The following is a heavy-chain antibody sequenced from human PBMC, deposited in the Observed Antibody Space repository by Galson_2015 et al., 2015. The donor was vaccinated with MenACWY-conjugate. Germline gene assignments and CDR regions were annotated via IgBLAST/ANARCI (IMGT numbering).Heavy chain of an antibody. Sequence: SETLSLTCTVSGGSIRSYYWGWIRQPPGKGLEWIGYIDYSGSANYNPSLKSRVTISVDTSKNKFSLKLTSVTAADTAIYYCARLSAAALDSWGQGTLVTVSS. CDR1: GGSIRSYY. V-gene: IGHV4-59*01. D-gene: IGHD6-13*01. J-gene: IGHJ4*02. CDR3: ARLSAAALDS. CDR2: IDYSGSA.